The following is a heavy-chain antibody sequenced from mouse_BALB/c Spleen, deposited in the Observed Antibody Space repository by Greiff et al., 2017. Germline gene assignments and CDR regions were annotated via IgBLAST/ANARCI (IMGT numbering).Heavy chain of an antibody. Sequence: DLVKPGASVKLSCKASGYTFTSYWINWIKQRPGQGLEWIGRIAPGSGSTYYNEMFKGKATLTVDTSSSTAYIQLSSLSSEDSAVYFCARSKGYGSSSAWFAYWGQGTLVTVSA. V-gene: IGHV1S41*01. CDR3: ARSKGYGSSSAWFAY. CDR2: IAPGSGST. J-gene: IGHJ3*01. D-gene: IGHD1-1*01. CDR1: GYTFTSYW.